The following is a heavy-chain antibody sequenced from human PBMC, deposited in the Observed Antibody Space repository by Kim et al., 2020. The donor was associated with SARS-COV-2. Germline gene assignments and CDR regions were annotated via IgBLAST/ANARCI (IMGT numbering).Heavy chain of an antibody. J-gene: IGHJ3*02. V-gene: IGHV3-9*01. D-gene: IGHD3-3*02. Sequence: RMGDADYVKGRFTISRDDAKSSLYLQMNSLRPEDTALYYCSRKLATGAFDIWGQGTLVIVSS. CDR2: RM. CDR3: SRKLATGAFDI.